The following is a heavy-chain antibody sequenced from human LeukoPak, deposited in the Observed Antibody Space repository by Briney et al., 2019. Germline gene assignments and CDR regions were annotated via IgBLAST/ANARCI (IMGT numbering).Heavy chain of an antibody. CDR1: GFALSSYA. V-gene: IGHV3-23*01. J-gene: IGHJ4*02. CDR2: TSSSDAGT. Sequence: PGGSLRLSCAASGFALSSYAMSWVRQAPGKGLEWVSATSSSDAGTYHAESVRGRFTISRDNSKNTLYLQMNSLRAEDTAVYYCARTQTEYSYGHPYCFDYWGQGTLVTVSS. D-gene: IGHD5-18*01. CDR3: ARTQTEYSYGHPYCFDY.